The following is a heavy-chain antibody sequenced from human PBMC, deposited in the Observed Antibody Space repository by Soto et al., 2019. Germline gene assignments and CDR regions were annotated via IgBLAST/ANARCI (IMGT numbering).Heavy chain of an antibody. J-gene: IGHJ6*02. CDR1: GGSISSSSYY. Sequence: PSETLSLTCTVSGGSISSSSYYWGWIRQPPGKGLEWIGSIYYSGSTYYNPSLKSRVTISVDTSKNQFSLKLSSVTAADTAVYYCARHVRIFGETYYYYYGMDVWGQGTTVTVSS. V-gene: IGHV4-39*01. D-gene: IGHD3-3*01. CDR2: IYYSGST. CDR3: ARHVRIFGETYYYYYGMDV.